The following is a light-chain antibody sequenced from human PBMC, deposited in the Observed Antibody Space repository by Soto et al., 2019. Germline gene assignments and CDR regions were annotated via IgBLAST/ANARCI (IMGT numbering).Light chain of an antibody. J-gene: IGLJ1*01. CDR2: EVS. CDR3: SSYAGSNNV. V-gene: IGLV2-8*01. CDR1: SSDVGGYNY. Sequence: QSALTQPPCASGSPGQSVTISCAGTSSDVGGYNYVSWYQQHPGKAPKLMIYEVSKRPSGVPDRFSGSKSGNTASLTVSGLQAEDEADYYCSSYAGSNNVFGTGTKVTVL.